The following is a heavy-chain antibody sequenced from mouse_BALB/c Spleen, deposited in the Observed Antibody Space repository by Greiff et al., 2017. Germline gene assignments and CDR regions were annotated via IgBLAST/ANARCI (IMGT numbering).Heavy chain of an antibody. CDR1: GYSITSDYA. J-gene: IGHJ2*01. V-gene: IGHV3-2*02. CDR3: ARWGYYYFDY. D-gene: IGHD2-3*01. CDR2: ISYSGST. Sequence: EVHLVESGPGLVKPSQSLSLTCTVTGYSITSDYAWNWIRQFPGNKLEWMGYISYSGSTSYNPSLKSRISTTRDTSKNQFFLQLNSVTTEDTATYYCARWGYYYFDYWGQGTTLTVSS.